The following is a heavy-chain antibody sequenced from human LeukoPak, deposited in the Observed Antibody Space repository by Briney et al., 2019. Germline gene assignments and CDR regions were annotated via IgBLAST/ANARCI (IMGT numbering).Heavy chain of an antibody. V-gene: IGHV4-59*08. J-gene: IGHJ3*02. CDR1: GGSISSYY. Sequence: SETLSPTCTVSGGSISSYYWSWIRQPPGKGLEWIGYIYYSGSTNYNPSLKSRVTISVDTSKNQFSLKLSSVTAADTAVYYCARHQYSGSYYGAFDIWGQGTMVTVSS. CDR3: ARHQYSGSYYGAFDI. CDR2: IYYSGST. D-gene: IGHD1-26*01.